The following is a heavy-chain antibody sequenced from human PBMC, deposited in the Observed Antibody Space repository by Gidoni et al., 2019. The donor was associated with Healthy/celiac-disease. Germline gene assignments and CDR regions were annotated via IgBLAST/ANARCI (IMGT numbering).Heavy chain of an antibody. D-gene: IGHD1-26*01. J-gene: IGHJ6*02. Sequence: EVQLVQSGAEVKKPGESLKISCKGSGYSFTSYWLGWVRQMPGKGLEWMGIIYPGDSDTRYSPSFQGQVTISADKSISTAYLQWSSLKASDTAMYYCARQKISGGSYSHYYYGMDVWGQGTTVTVSS. V-gene: IGHV5-51*01. CDR1: GYSFTSYW. CDR3: ARQKISGGSYSHYYYGMDV. CDR2: IYPGDSDT.